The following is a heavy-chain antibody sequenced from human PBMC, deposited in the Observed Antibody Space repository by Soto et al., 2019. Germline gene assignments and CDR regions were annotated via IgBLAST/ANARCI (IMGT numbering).Heavy chain of an antibody. CDR3: ARDRLANWFDP. Sequence: LETLSLTCTVSGGSISTYYWSWIRQPPGKGLEWIGYIYYSGSTNYNPSLKSRVTISLDTSKNQFSLKLSSVTAADTAVYYCARDRLANWFDPWGQGTLVTVSS. CDR1: GGSISTYY. J-gene: IGHJ5*02. V-gene: IGHV4-59*01. CDR2: IYYSGST. D-gene: IGHD3-9*01.